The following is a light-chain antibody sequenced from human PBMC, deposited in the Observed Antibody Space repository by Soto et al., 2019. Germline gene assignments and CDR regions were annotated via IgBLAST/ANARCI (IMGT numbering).Light chain of an antibody. CDR2: DVS. J-gene: IGLJ2*01. CDR1: SSDVGGYNY. CDR3: TSWTTSTTMI. Sequence: QSVLTQPASVSGSPGQSITISCTGTSSDVGGYNYVSWYQHHPGKAPKLMIFDVSNRPSGVSNRFSGSKSGNTASLTISGLQAGDEADYYCTSWTTSTTMIFGGGTKSPS. V-gene: IGLV2-14*03.